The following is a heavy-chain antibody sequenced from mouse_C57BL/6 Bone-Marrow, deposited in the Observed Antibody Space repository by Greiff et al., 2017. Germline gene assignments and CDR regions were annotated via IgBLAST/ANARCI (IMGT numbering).Heavy chain of an antibody. V-gene: IGHV5-4*01. CDR1: GFTFSSYA. D-gene: IGHD2-3*01. J-gene: IGHJ1*03. CDR3: ARDWGLLRYFDV. CDR2: ISDGGSYT. Sequence: DVQLQESGGGLVKPGGSLKLSCAASGFTFSSYAMSWVRQTPEKRLEWVATISDGGSYTYYPDNVKGRFTISRDNAKNNLYLQMSHLKSEDTAMYYCARDWGLLRYFDVWGTGTTVTVSS.